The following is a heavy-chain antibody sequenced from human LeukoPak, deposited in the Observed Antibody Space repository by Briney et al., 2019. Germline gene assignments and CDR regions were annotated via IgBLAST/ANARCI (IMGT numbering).Heavy chain of an antibody. CDR3: ARDPSVGGFSGSELDF. J-gene: IGHJ4*02. CDR2: ISYNGGET. Sequence: PGGSLRLSCAGSGFTFSQYFMHWVRQAPGKGLEYLSVISYNGGETYYAKSVKGRFTISRDNSKNTLYLQMGSLRAEDTAVYFCARDPSVGGFSGSELDFWGQGTLVTVSS. D-gene: IGHD3-22*01. V-gene: IGHV3-64*01. CDR1: GFTFSQYF.